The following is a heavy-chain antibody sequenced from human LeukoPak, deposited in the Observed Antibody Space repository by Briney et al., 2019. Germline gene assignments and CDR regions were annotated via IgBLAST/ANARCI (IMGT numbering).Heavy chain of an antibody. V-gene: IGHV4-59*08. CDR1: GFTFSSYA. J-gene: IGHJ4*02. Sequence: GSLRLSCAASGFTFSSYAMSWIRQRPGKGLERIGYIYYSGSTNYNPSLKSRVTISVDTSKNQFSLKLSSVTAADTAVYYCARRVGIAGVPVYYFDYWGQGTLVTVSS. CDR2: IYYSGST. D-gene: IGHD6-13*01. CDR3: ARRVGIAGVPVYYFDY.